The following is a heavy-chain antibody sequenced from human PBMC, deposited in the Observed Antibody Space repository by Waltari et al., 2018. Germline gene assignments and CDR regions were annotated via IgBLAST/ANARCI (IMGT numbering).Heavy chain of an antibody. V-gene: IGHV1-69*01. CDR1: GGTFSSYA. J-gene: IGHJ3*02. Sequence: QVQLVQSGAEVKKPGSSVKVSCKASGGTFSSYAISWVRQAPGQGLEWMGGIIPIFGTANYAQKFQGRVTITADESTSTAYMELSSLRSEDTAVYYCARDVYYDSSGYYYHAFDIWGQGTMVTVSS. CDR2: IIPIFGTA. CDR3: ARDVYYDSSGYYYHAFDI. D-gene: IGHD3-22*01.